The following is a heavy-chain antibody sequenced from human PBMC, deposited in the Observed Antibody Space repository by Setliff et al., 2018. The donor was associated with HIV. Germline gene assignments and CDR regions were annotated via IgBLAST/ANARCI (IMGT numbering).Heavy chain of an antibody. CDR2: IHHSGST. CDR3: ARDIATVATPDRAD. D-gene: IGHD4-17*01. Sequence: SETLSLTCPVSGYSISSGYYWGWIRQPPGKGLEWIGNIHHSGSTNYNPSVKSRVTISIDTSKKQFALRLTSVTAADTALYFCARDIATVATPDRADWGQGTLVTVSS. V-gene: IGHV4-38-2*02. J-gene: IGHJ4*02. CDR1: GYSISSGYY.